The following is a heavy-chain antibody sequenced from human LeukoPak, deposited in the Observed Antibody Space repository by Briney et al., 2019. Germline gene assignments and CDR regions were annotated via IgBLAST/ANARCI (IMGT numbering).Heavy chain of an antibody. V-gene: IGHV4-4*02. J-gene: IGHJ5*02. Sequence: SETLSLTCAVSGGSISSSNWWSWVRQPPGKGLEWIGEINHSGSTIYNPSLKSRVTISVDTSKNQFSLKLSSVTAADTAVYYCARGGIAAAGTYWFDPWGQGTLVTVSS. CDR1: GGSISSSNW. CDR3: ARGGIAAAGTYWFDP. D-gene: IGHD6-13*01. CDR2: INHSGST.